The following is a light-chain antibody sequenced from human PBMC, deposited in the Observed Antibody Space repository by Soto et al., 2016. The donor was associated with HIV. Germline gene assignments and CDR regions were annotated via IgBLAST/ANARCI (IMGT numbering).Light chain of an antibody. V-gene: IGKV1-17*01. CDR3: QQYKTYPLT. CDR2: LIS. CDR1: QGIGNE. Sequence: DIQMTQSPPSLSASVGDRVSITCRSSQGIGNELGWYQQKPGRAPKRLIYLISTLQSGVPSRFSGSGSGTEFTLTISSLQPEDVATYFCQQYKTYPLTFGGGTKVQIK. J-gene: IGKJ4*01.